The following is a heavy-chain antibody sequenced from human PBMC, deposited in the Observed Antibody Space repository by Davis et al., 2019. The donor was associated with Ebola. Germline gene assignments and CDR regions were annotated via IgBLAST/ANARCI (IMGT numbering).Heavy chain of an antibody. CDR2: IYYSGST. CDR3: ARFPIVVEPASIP. Sequence: MPSETLSLTCTVSGGSISSDEYYWSWIRQPPGKGLDWIAYIYYSGSTYYNPSLKSRVTLTVDTSKNQLSLRLTSVIAADSAVYYCARFPIVVEPASIPWGQGTLVSVSS. D-gene: IGHD2-2*01. J-gene: IGHJ5*02. V-gene: IGHV4-30-4*01. CDR1: GGSISSDEYY.